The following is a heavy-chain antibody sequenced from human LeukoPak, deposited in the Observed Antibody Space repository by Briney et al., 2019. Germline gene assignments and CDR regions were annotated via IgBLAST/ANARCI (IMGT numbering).Heavy chain of an antibody. CDR2: IRYDGSNK. V-gene: IGHV3-30*02. Sequence: PGGSLRLSCAASGFTFSSYGMHWVRQAPGKGLEWVAFIRYDGSNKYYADSVKGRFTISRDNSKNTLYLQMNSLRAEDTAVYYCAKELAPHDYSIYDYYMDVWGKGTTVTVSS. CDR3: AKELAPHDYSIYDYYMDV. CDR1: GFTFSSYG. D-gene: IGHD4-11*01. J-gene: IGHJ6*03.